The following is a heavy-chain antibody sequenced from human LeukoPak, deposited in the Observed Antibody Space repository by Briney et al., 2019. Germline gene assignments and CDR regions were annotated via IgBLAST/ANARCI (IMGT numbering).Heavy chain of an antibody. CDR3: ARDIRAYYYDSSGYFVEYNWFDP. V-gene: IGHV3-53*01. CDR2: IYSGGST. CDR1: GFTVSTNY. Sequence: PGGSLRLSCTVSGFTVSTNYMSWVRQAPGKGLEWVSVIYSGGSTYYADSVKGRFTISRDNSKNTLYLQMNSLRAEDTAVYYCARDIRAYYYDSSGYFVEYNWFDPWGQGTLVTVSS. D-gene: IGHD3-22*01. J-gene: IGHJ5*02.